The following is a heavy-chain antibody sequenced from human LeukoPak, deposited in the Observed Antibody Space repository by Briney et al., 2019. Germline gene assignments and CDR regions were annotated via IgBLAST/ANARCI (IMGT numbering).Heavy chain of an antibody. CDR2: ISGSGGST. Sequence: PGGSLRLSCAASGFTFSSYVMNWVRQAPGKGLEWVSGISGSGGSTYNADSVKGRFTISRDNSKNTLYLQMNSLRVEDTAVYYCAKLAGGSCSGSSCPDFDSWGQGTLVTVSS. V-gene: IGHV3-23*01. CDR1: GFTFSSYV. CDR3: AKLAGGSCSGSSCPDFDS. J-gene: IGHJ4*02. D-gene: IGHD2-15*01.